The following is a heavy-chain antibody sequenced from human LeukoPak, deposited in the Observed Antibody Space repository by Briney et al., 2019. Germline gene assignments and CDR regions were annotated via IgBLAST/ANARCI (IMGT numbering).Heavy chain of an antibody. D-gene: IGHD2-2*01. CDR1: GFTFSGST. CDR3: TRTLDCSGPSCYGGRDY. J-gene: IGHJ4*02. CDR2: IRSKANSYAT. V-gene: IGHV3-73*01. Sequence: GGSLRLSCAASGFTFSGSTMHWVRQASGKGLEWVGRIRSKANSYATAYAASVQGRFTFSRDDSKNTAYLQMNSLKTEDTAVYYCTRTLDCSGPSCYGGRDYWGQGTRVTVSS.